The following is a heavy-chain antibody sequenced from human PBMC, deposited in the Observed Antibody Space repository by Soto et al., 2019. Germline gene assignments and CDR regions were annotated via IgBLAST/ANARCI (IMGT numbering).Heavy chain of an antibody. CDR1: GFTFNIYA. CDR2: ISRYGDFT. Sequence: EVQLLESGGDLIQPGGSLRLSCAASGFTFNIYAMTWVRQAPGKGLEWVSAISRYGDFTYYADSVEGRFTISRDNSKNTLYLQMNSLIAVNTAVYYCAKDRYLDHDSRGYVFDNCGQGTLVTVSS. V-gene: IGHV3-23*01. J-gene: IGHJ4*02. D-gene: IGHD3-22*01. CDR3: AKDRYLDHDSRGYVFDN.